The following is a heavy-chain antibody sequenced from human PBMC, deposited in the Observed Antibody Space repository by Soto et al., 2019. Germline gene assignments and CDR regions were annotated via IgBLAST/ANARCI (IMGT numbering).Heavy chain of an antibody. CDR1: GYSFTSYW. CDR3: ARHIVWYSYDHYGMDV. D-gene: IGHD5-18*01. V-gene: IGHV5-10-1*01. Sequence: GESLKISCKGSGYSFTSYWISWVRQMPGKGLEWMGRIDPSDSYTNYSPSFQGHVTISADKSISTAYLQWSSLKASDTAMYYCARHIVWYSYDHYGMDVLGQGTTVTVSS. J-gene: IGHJ6*02. CDR2: IDPSDSYT.